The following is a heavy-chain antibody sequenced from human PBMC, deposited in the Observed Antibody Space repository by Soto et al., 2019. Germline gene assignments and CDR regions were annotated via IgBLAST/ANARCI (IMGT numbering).Heavy chain of an antibody. CDR2: INPNTGGT. Sequence: QVLLVKSGAAVKRPGTSVKVSCKASGYIFTSYYVHWVRQVPGQGLEWMGWINPNTGGTNYAQRFEGRVTMTRDTSISTAYMELSRLTSDDTAIYFCARVRPRREFDPWGQGTLVTVSS. CDR1: GYIFTSYY. J-gene: IGHJ5*02. V-gene: IGHV1-2*02. CDR3: ARVRPRREFDP.